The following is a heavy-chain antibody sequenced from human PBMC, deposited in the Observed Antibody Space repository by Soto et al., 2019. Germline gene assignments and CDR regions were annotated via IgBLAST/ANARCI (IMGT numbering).Heavy chain of an antibody. D-gene: IGHD3-22*01. CDR3: AKDVIGTYYDSSGYGAFDI. V-gene: IGHV3-23*01. CDR1: GFTFNNYA. Sequence: GGSLSLSCAASGFTFNNYAMAWVRQVPGKGLEWVSGISTSGGHTYYADSVKGRFTISRDNAKNTLYLQMNSLRAEDTAIYYCAKDVIGTYYDSSGYGAFDIWGQGTMVTVSS. J-gene: IGHJ3*02. CDR2: ISTSGGHT.